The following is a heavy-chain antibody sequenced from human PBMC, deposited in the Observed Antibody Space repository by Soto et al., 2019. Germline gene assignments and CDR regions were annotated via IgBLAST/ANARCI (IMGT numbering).Heavy chain of an antibody. CDR3: AAPRDEYGSGVSWFTYGMDI. Sequence: GGSLRLSCLASGFTFSDYAMTWVRHVPGRGLEWVASLDGADGSTYYADSVGGRFTISRDNSQNTLFLQMKRLTVDDTAIYYCAAPRDEYGSGVSWFTYGMDIWGQGTTVTVSS. V-gene: IGHV3-23*01. CDR2: LDGADGST. J-gene: IGHJ6*02. CDR1: GFTFSDYA. D-gene: IGHD3-10*01.